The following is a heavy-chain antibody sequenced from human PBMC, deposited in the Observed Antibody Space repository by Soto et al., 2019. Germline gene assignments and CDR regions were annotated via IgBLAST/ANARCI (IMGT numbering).Heavy chain of an antibody. J-gene: IGHJ6*02. CDR1: GGSISSYY. D-gene: IGHD3-10*01. CDR3: ARGSRWFGELPSYYYYYGMDV. V-gene: IGHV4-59*12. CDR2: IYYSGST. Sequence: SETLSLTCTVSGGSISSYYWSWIRQPPGKGLEWIGYIYYSGSTNYNPSLKSRVTISVDTSKNQFSLKLSSVTAADTAVYYCARGSRWFGELPSYYYYYGMDVWGQGTTVTVSS.